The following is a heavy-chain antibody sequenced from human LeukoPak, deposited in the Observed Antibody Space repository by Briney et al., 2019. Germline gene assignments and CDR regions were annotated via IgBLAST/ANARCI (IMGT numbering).Heavy chain of an antibody. J-gene: IGHJ3*02. CDR1: GDIFSNYA. CDR2: IIPIFGTT. D-gene: IGHD2-21*02. V-gene: IGHV1-69*06. CDR3: ASPFAYCGGDCWAPNAFDI. Sequence: SVKVSCKASGDIFSNYAISWVRQAPGQGLEWMGGIIPIFGTTNYAQKFQGRVTITADKSTSTAYMELSSLKSEDTAVYYCASPFAYCGGDCWAPNAFDIWGQGTMVTVSS.